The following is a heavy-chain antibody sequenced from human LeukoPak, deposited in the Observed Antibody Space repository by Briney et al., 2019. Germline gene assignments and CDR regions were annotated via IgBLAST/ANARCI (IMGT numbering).Heavy chain of an antibody. V-gene: IGHV4-4*07. D-gene: IGHD2-21*02. CDR2: IYSSGST. CDR1: GDSISSYY. Sequence: SETLSLTCTVSGDSISSYYWTWIRQPAGKGLEWIGRIYSSGSTNYNPSLKSRVTMSPDTSKNQFSLNLSSVTAADTAVYYCARGVVVTAIPRRDYFDYWGQGTLVTVSS. J-gene: IGHJ4*02. CDR3: ARGVVVTAIPRRDYFDY.